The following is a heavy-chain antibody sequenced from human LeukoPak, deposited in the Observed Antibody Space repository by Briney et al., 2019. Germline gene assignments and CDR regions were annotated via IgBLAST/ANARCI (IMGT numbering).Heavy chain of an antibody. CDR1: GYSFASYW. CDR2: IYPGDSDT. D-gene: IGHD6-6*01. V-gene: IGHV5-51*01. J-gene: IGHJ5*02. Sequence: GESLKISCKGSGYSFASYWIAWVRPMPGKDLEWMGVIYPGDSDTRYSPSFQGQVTISADKTISTAYLQWSSLKASDTAIYYCARRSTSSEWFDPWGQGTLVTVSS. CDR3: ARRSTSSEWFDP.